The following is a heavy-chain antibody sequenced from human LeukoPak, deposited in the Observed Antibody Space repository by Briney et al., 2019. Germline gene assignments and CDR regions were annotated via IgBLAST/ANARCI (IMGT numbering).Heavy chain of an antibody. V-gene: IGHV4-59*01. CDR1: GGSISRYY. J-gene: IGHJ4*02. CDR2: IYYSGST. D-gene: IGHD3-22*01. Sequence: SETLSLTCTVSGGSISRYYWSWIRQPPGKGLEWIGYIYYSGSTNYNPSLKSRVTISVDTSKNQFSLKLRSVTAADTAVYYCARAGYYDSSGYYRPFYYFDYWGQGTLVTVSS. CDR3: ARAGYYDSSGYYRPFYYFDY.